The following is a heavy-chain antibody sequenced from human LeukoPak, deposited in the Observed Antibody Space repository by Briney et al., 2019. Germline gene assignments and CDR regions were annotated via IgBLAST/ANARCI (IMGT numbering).Heavy chain of an antibody. D-gene: IGHD3-9*01. CDR2: IYYSGST. CDR1: GGSVSSGSYY. J-gene: IGHJ4*02. Sequence: SETLSLTCTVSGGSVSSGSYYWSWIRQPPGKGLEWIGYIYYSGSTNYNPSLKSRVTISVDTSKNQFSLKLSSVTAADTAVYYCARDDNILTGYPLGYWGQGTLVTVSS. V-gene: IGHV4-61*01. CDR3: ARDDNILTGYPLGY.